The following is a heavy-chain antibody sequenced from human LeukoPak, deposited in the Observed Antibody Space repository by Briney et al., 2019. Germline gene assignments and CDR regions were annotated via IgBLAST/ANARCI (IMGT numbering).Heavy chain of an antibody. D-gene: IGHD3-3*01. J-gene: IGHJ5*02. CDR3: THRLGYDFWSGYFSYNWFDP. V-gene: IGHV2-5*01. CDR1: GFSLSTSGVG. Sequence: KVSGPTLVNPTQTLTLTCTFSGFSLSTSGVGVGWIRQPPGKALEWLALIYWNDDKRYSPSLKSRLTITKDTSKNQVVPTMTNMDPVDTATYYCTHRLGYDFWSGYFSYNWFDPWGPGTLVTVSS. CDR2: IYWNDDK.